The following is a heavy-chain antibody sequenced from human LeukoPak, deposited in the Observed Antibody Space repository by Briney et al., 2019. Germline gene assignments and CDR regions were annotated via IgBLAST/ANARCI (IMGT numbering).Heavy chain of an antibody. Sequence: GESLKISCKGSGYSFTSYWIGWVRQMSGKGLEWMGIIYPGDSDTRYSPSFQGQVTISADKSISTAYLQWSSLKASDTAMYYCARTGVGMAYDSSGYYPNWGQGTLVTVSS. CDR3: ARTGVGMAYDSSGYYPN. J-gene: IGHJ4*02. CDR1: GYSFTSYW. CDR2: IYPGDSDT. V-gene: IGHV5-51*01. D-gene: IGHD3-22*01.